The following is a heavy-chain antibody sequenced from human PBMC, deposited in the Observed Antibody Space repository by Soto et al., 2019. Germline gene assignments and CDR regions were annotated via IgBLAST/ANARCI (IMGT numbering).Heavy chain of an antibody. CDR1: GGSISSGGYS. V-gene: IGHV4-30-2*01. CDR2: IYHSGST. Sequence: QLQLQESGSGLVKPSQTLSLTCAVSGGSISSGGYSWSWIRQPPGKGLEWIGYIYHSGSTYYNPTLKSRVTISVDRSKNQFSLKLSSVTAADTAVYYCARDVDAYCGGDCAIASGAFDIWGQGTMVTVSS. CDR3: ARDVDAYCGGDCAIASGAFDI. J-gene: IGHJ3*02. D-gene: IGHD2-21*02.